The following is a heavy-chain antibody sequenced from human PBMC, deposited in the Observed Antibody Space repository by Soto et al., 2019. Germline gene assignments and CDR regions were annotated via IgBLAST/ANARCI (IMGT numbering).Heavy chain of an antibody. CDR1: GFSFSDHY. CDR3: TRVRSSTWGLDAFDI. V-gene: IGHV3-72*01. CDR2: TRNRANRYNT. Sequence: EVQLVESGGGLVQPGGSLRLSCAASGFSFSDHYMDWVRQAPGKGLEWVGRTRNRANRYNTEYAVSVKGRFTISRDDSKNSLYLQMNSLETEDTAVYYCTRVRSSTWGLDAFDIWGQGIMVTVAS. J-gene: IGHJ3*02. D-gene: IGHD6-13*01.